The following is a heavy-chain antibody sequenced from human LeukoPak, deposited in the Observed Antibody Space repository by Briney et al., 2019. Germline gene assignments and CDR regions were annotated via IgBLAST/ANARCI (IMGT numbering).Heavy chain of an antibody. J-gene: IGHJ5*02. Sequence: GRSLRLSCVASGFTFSRYAMHWVRQAPGKGLDWVAVISYDGSDKYYGDSVKGRFTISRDNSKNTLYLQMNSLRAEDTAVYYCARVVVAATLGNWFDPWGQGTLVTVSS. CDR2: ISYDGSDK. CDR1: GFTFSRYA. V-gene: IGHV3-30-3*01. D-gene: IGHD6-19*01. CDR3: ARVVVAATLGNWFDP.